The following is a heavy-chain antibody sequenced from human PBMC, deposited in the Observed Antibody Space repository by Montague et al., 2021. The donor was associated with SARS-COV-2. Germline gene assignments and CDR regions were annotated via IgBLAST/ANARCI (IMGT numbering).Heavy chain of an antibody. Sequence: SETLSLTCTVSGASINSYSWSWIRQPPGKGLEWIGHIYSSGITNYSPSLKSRVTISLDTSKSQFSLKLRSVTAADTAVYYCARRLVYGSDWSWFYVDYWGQGTLVTVSS. CDR3: ARRLVYGSDWSWFYVDY. J-gene: IGHJ4*02. CDR1: GASINSYS. V-gene: IGHV4-59*08. D-gene: IGHD6-13*01. CDR2: IYSSGIT.